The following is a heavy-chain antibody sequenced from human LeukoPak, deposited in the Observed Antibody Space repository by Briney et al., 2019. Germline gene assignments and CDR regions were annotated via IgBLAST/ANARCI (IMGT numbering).Heavy chain of an antibody. D-gene: IGHD5-18*01. CDR1: GYSFTSYW. CDR2: IYPGDSDN. J-gene: IGHJ4*02. Sequence: PGESLKFSCKGSGYSFTSYWIGWVRQMPGKGLEWMGIIYPGDSDNRYSPSFQGQVTISADKSISTACLQWRSLWASDTAMYYCALHLGGYSYVYNFDYWGQGALVTVSS. V-gene: IGHV5-51*01. CDR3: ALHLGGYSYVYNFDY.